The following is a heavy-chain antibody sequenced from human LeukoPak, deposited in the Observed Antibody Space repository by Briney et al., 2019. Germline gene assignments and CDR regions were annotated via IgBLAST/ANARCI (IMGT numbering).Heavy chain of an antibody. CDR2: IYHSGST. CDR1: GGSISSSNW. Sequence: PSETLSLTCAVSGGSISSSNWWSWVRQPPGKGLEWIGEIYHSGSTNYNPSLKSRVTISVDKSKNQFSLKLSSVTAADTAVYYCARASRAARPLGYYYMDVWGKGTTVTVSS. D-gene: IGHD6-6*01. CDR3: ARASRAARPLGYYYMDV. J-gene: IGHJ6*03. V-gene: IGHV4-4*02.